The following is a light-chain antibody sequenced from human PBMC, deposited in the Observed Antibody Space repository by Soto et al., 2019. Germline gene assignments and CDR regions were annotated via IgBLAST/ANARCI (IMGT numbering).Light chain of an antibody. CDR3: QSADSSGTVV. Sequence: SSELTQPPSVSVSPGQTARITCSGDALPKQYAYGYQQKPGQAPVLVIYKDSERPSGTHERFSGSSSATTVTLTISGVKAEDEADYYCQSADSSGTVVFGGGTKLTVL. CDR2: KDS. V-gene: IGLV3-25*03. J-gene: IGLJ2*01. CDR1: ALPKQY.